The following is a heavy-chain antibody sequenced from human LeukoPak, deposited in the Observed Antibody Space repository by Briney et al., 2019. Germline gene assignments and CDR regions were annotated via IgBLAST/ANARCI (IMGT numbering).Heavy chain of an antibody. J-gene: IGHJ4*02. CDR1: GGSFSNYY. D-gene: IGHD6-13*01. Sequence: SSETLSLTCAVYGGSFSNYYWSWIRQPPGKGLEWIGEIDHSGSTNYNPSLKSRLTISVDTSKKQFSLKLSSVTAADTAVYYCAGAPVRVAAVGKYFDYWGQGTLVTVSS. CDR3: AGAPVRVAAVGKYFDY. CDR2: IDHSGST. V-gene: IGHV4-34*01.